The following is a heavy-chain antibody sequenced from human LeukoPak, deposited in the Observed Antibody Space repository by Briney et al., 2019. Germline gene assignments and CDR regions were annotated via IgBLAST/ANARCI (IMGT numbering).Heavy chain of an antibody. CDR1: GGSISNYY. Sequence: SETLSLTCTVSGGSISNYYWSWIRQPAGKGLEWIGRIYTSGSTNYNPSLKSRVTISVDTSKNQFSLKLSSVTAADTAVYYCARDSSYGPVDYWGQGTLVTVSS. CDR3: ARDSSYGPVDY. V-gene: IGHV4-4*07. CDR2: IYTSGST. J-gene: IGHJ4*02. D-gene: IGHD5-18*01.